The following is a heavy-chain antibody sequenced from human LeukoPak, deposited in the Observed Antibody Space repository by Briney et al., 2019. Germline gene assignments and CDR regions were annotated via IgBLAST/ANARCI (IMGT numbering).Heavy chain of an antibody. Sequence: GGSLRLSCAASGFTFSSYSMNWVRQAPGKGLEWVSSISSSSSYLYYADSVKGRFTISRDNAKNSLYLQMNSLRAEDTAVYYCARDRLYYYDSSGYLGTFDYWGQGTLVTVSS. V-gene: IGHV3-21*01. D-gene: IGHD3-22*01. CDR2: ISSSSSYL. CDR3: ARDRLYYYDSSGYLGTFDY. CDR1: GFTFSSYS. J-gene: IGHJ4*02.